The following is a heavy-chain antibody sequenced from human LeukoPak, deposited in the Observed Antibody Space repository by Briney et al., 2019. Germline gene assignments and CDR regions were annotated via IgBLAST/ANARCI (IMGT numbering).Heavy chain of an antibody. V-gene: IGHV4-34*01. CDR1: GGSFSGYY. J-gene: IGHJ5*02. CDR3: AREVPGLHRYNWFDP. D-gene: IGHD4-11*01. CDR2: IYYSGST. Sequence: SETLSLTCAVYGGSFSGYYWSWIRQPPGKGLEWIGYIYYSGSTYYNPSLKSRVTISVDTSKNQFSLKLSSVTAADTAVYYCAREVPGLHRYNWFDPWGQGTLVTVSS.